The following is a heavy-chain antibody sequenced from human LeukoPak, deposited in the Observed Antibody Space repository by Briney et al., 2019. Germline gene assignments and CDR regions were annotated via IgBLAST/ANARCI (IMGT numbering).Heavy chain of an antibody. D-gene: IGHD3-10*01. CDR3: ARDSGMVRGTVDY. J-gene: IGHJ4*02. Sequence: ASVKVSCKASGYTFIGYYMYWVRQAPGQGLEWMGIINPSGGSTSYAQKFQGRVTMTRDTSTSTVYMELSSLRSEDTAVYYCARDSGMVRGTVDYWGQGTLVTVSS. CDR1: GYTFIGYY. CDR2: INPSGGST. V-gene: IGHV1-46*01.